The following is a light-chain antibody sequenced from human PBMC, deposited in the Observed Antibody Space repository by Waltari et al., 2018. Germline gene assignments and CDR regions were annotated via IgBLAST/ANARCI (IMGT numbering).Light chain of an antibody. CDR1: SSDVGGYNF. CDR3: CSYTSSSTWV. Sequence: QSALTQPASVSGSPGQSIPISCTGTSSDVGGYNFVSWYQQHPGKAPKLIISEVSNRPSGVSDRFSGSKSGTTASLTISGLQAEDEADYHCCSYTSSSTWVFGGGTELTVL. CDR2: EVS. J-gene: IGLJ3*02. V-gene: IGLV2-14*01.